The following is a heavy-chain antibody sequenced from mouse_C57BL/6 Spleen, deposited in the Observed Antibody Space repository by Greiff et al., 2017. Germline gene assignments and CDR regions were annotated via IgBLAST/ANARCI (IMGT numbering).Heavy chain of an antibody. D-gene: IGHD1-1*01. CDR1: GYTFTEYT. CDR3: ARHEEGGLLRGEYYAMDY. V-gene: IGHV1-62-2*01. J-gene: IGHJ4*01. CDR2: FYPGSGSI. Sequence: QVQLQQSGAELVKPGASVKLSCKASGYTFTEYTIHWVKQRSGQGLEWIGWFYPGSGSIKYNEKFQDKATLTADKSSSTVYMELSRLTSEDSAVYFCARHEEGGLLRGEYYAMDYWGQGTSVTVSS.